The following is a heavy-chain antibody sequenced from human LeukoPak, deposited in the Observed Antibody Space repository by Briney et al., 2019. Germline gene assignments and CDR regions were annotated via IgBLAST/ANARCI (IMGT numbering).Heavy chain of an antibody. CDR3: AKGSKAVLFTRDHYMDV. CDR1: GFTFSSYA. J-gene: IGHJ6*03. Sequence: GGSLRLSCAASGFTFSSYAMSWVRQAPGKGLEWVSAISGSGGSTYYADSVKGRFTISRDNSKNTLYLQMNSLRAEDTAVYFCAKGSKAVLFTRDHYMDVWGKGTTVTISS. V-gene: IGHV3-23*01. D-gene: IGHD6-19*01. CDR2: ISGSGGST.